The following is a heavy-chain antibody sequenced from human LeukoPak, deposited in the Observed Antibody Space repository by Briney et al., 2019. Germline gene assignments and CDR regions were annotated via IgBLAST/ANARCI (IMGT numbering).Heavy chain of an antibody. CDR1: GYTFTSYG. CDR2: ISPDNGDT. D-gene: IGHD6-13*01. V-gene: IGHV1-18*01. Sequence: ASVQVSCKASGYTFTSYGLSWVRQAPGQGLEWMGWISPDNGDTNYAQKFQGRVTMTTDTSTRTAYMELRSLRSDDTAVYYCARDRGIAAADTFGPWGQGTLVTVSS. CDR3: ARDRGIAAADTFGP. J-gene: IGHJ5*02.